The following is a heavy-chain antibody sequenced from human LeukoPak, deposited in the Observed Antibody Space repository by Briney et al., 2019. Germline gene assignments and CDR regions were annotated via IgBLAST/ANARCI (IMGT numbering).Heavy chain of an antibody. V-gene: IGHV3-23*01. J-gene: IGHJ4*02. CDR3: AKDSPTYYYDSSGYLFDY. CDR2: ISGSGGST. CDR1: GFTFSSCA. D-gene: IGHD3-22*01. Sequence: GGSLRPSCAASGFTFSSCAMSWVRQAPGKGLEWVSAISGSGGSTYYADSVKGRFTISRDNSKNTLYLQMNSLRAEDTAVYYCAKDSPTYYYDSSGYLFDYWGQGTLVTVSS.